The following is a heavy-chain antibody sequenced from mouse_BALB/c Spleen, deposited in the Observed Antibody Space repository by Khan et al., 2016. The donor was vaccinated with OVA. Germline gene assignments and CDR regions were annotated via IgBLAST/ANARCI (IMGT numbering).Heavy chain of an antibody. Sequence: QVQLKESGPGLVAPSQSMSIICTVSGFSLTNYGVHWVRQPPGKGLEWLGVMWAGGSTHYNSALMSRLSISIDNSKSKVFLKMNSLQTDDTAMYYCARPYYGSAWFAYWGQGTLVTVSA. V-gene: IGHV2-9*02. J-gene: IGHJ3*01. CDR2: MWAGGST. CDR1: GFSLTNYG. CDR3: ARPYYGSAWFAY. D-gene: IGHD1-1*01.